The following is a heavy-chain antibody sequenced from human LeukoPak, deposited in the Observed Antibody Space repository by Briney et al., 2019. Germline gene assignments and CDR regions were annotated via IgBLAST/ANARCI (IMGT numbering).Heavy chain of an antibody. CDR2: IYSGGST. J-gene: IGHJ4*02. CDR1: GFTVSSNY. D-gene: IGHD3-16*01. V-gene: IGHV3-53*01. CDR3: AREWGYYDY. Sequence: QAGGSLRLSCAASGFTVSSNYMSWVRQAPGKGLKWVSVIYSGGSTYYADSVKGRFTISRDNAENSLYLQMNSLRAEDTAVYYCAREWGYYDYWGQGTLVTVSS.